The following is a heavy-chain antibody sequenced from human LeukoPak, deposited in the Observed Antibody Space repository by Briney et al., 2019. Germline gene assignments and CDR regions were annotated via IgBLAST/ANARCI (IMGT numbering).Heavy chain of an antibody. CDR1: GFTFSSYA. V-gene: IGHV3-30-3*01. Sequence: LSGGSLRLSCAASGFTFSSYAMHWVRQAPGKGLEWVAVISYDGSNKYYADSVKGRFTISRDNSKNTLYLQMNSLRAEDTAVYYCARSGDWVVVVIATEYFQHWGQGTLVTVSS. CDR3: ARSGDWVVVVIATEYFQH. CDR2: ISYDGSNK. D-gene: IGHD2-21*01. J-gene: IGHJ1*01.